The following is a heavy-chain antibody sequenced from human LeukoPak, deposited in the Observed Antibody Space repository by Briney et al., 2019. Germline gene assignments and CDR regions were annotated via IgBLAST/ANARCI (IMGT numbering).Heavy chain of an antibody. V-gene: IGHV3-23*01. Sequence: PGGSLRLSCAASGFTFSSHAMSWVRQAPGKGLEWVSAISGSGGSTYYADSVKGRFTISRDNSKNTLYLQMNSLRAEDTAVYFRAKDVIRYFDWLLYVGYFDYWGQGTLVTVSS. D-gene: IGHD3-9*01. CDR3: AKDVIRYFDWLLYVGYFDY. CDR1: GFTFSSHA. CDR2: ISGSGGST. J-gene: IGHJ4*02.